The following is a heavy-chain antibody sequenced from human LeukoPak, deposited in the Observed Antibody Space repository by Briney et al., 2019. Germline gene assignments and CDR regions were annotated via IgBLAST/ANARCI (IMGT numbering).Heavy chain of an antibody. CDR3: AREAPRYCSSTSCTLNWFDP. Sequence: GGSLRLSCAASGFTFSSYWMSWVRQAPGKGLEWVANIKQDGSEKYYVDSVKGRFTISRDNAKNSLYLQMNSLRAEDTAVYYCAREAPRYCSSTSCTLNWFDPWGQGTLVTVSS. CDR2: IKQDGSEK. D-gene: IGHD2-2*01. J-gene: IGHJ5*02. V-gene: IGHV3-7*03. CDR1: GFTFSSYW.